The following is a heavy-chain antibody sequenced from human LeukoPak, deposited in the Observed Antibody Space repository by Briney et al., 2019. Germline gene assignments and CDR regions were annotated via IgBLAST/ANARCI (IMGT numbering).Heavy chain of an antibody. CDR1: GGSISSYY. J-gene: IGHJ6*02. CDR2: IYYSGSA. CDR3: ARGEIVVVTAIRYYYYGMDV. V-gene: IGHV4-59*08. Sequence: SETLSLTCTVSGGSISSYYWSWIRQPPGKGLEWIGYIYYSGSANYNPSLKSRVTISVDTSKNQFSLKLSSVTAADTAVYYCARGEIVVVTAIRYYYYGMDVWGQGTTVTVSS. D-gene: IGHD2-21*02.